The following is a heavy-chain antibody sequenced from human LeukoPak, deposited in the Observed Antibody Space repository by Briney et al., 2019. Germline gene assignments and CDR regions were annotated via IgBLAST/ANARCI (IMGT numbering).Heavy chain of an antibody. J-gene: IGHJ4*02. V-gene: IGHV3-21*01. CDR3: ARDPWGTHAY. CDR1: GFTVSSNY. D-gene: IGHD3-16*01. Sequence: PGGSLRLSCAASGFTVSSNYMSWVRQAPGKGLEWVSSISSGSDYIYYADSVKGRFTISRDNAKNSLYLQMNSLRAEDTAIYYCARDPWGTHAYWGQGTLATVSS. CDR2: ISSGSDYI.